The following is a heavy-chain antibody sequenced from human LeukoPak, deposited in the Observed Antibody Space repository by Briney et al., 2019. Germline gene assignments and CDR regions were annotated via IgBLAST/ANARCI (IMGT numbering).Heavy chain of an antibody. J-gene: IGHJ4*02. CDR1: GGSISSGGYS. CDR2: IYHSGST. CDR3: ARDGDRAYFDY. V-gene: IGHV4-30-2*01. Sequence: SVTLSLTCAVSGGSISSGGYSWSWIRQPPGKGLEWIGYIYHSGSTYYNPSLKSRVTISVDRSKNQFSLKLSSVTAADTAVYYCARDGDRAYFDYWGQGTLVTVSS. D-gene: IGHD4-17*01.